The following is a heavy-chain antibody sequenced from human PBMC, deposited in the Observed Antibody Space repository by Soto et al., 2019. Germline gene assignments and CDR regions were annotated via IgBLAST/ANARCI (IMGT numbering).Heavy chain of an antibody. D-gene: IGHD2-8*01. CDR2: ISYDGSNK. J-gene: IGHJ6*02. CDR3: ARDPWSKVYYYGMDV. V-gene: IGHV3-30-3*01. Sequence: QVQLVESGGGVVQPGRSLRLSCAASGFTFSSYAMHWVRQAPGKGLEWVAVISYDGSNKYYADSVKGRFTISRDNSKNKLYLQMNSLRVEDTAVYYCARDPWSKVYYYGMDVWGQGTTVTVSS. CDR1: GFTFSSYA.